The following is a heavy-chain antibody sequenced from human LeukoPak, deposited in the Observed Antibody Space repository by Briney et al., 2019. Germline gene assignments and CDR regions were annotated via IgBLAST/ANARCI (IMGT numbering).Heavy chain of an antibody. CDR2: ISSSGSTI. Sequence: GGSLRLSCAASGFTFSSYEMNWVRQAPGKGLEWVSYISSSGSTIYYADSVKGRFTISRDNAKNSLYLQMNSLRAEDTAVYYCARDRLYCGGDCYQLDPWGRGTLVTVSS. CDR3: ARDRLYCGGDCYQLDP. CDR1: GFTFSSYE. J-gene: IGHJ2*01. D-gene: IGHD2-21*02. V-gene: IGHV3-48*03.